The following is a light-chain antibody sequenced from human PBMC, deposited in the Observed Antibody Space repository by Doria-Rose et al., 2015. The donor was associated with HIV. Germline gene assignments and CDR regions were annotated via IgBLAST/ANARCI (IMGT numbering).Light chain of an antibody. CDR3: QQFDSFPRT. Sequence: DIRLTQSPSFLSASVGVRVTITCRASQGISRYLAWYQHKAGKAPTRLIFGASTLQSDIPSSFSGSGSETEFTLTISSLQPEDCATYYCQQFDSFPRTFGQGTTVELK. CDR1: QGISRY. V-gene: IGKV1-9*01. CDR2: GAS. J-gene: IGKJ1*01.